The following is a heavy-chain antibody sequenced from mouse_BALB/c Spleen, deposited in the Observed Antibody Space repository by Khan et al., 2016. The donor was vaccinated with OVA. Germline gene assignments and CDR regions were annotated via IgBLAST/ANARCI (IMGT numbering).Heavy chain of an antibody. Sequence: EVQLQESGPGLVKPSQSLSLTCTVTAYSITSDYAWTWIRQFPGNKLEWMGYISYSGSPSYNPSLKSRLSITRDTSTNQFFLQLISVTTEDTATYYGAWIRFYYRHSCFDYWGQGTTLTVSA. CDR2: ISYSGSP. J-gene: IGHJ2*01. CDR1: AYSITSDYA. V-gene: IGHV3-2*02. CDR3: AWIRFYYRHSCFDY. D-gene: IGHD2-14*01.